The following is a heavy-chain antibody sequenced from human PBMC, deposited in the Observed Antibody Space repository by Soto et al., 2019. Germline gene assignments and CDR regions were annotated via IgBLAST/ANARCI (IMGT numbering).Heavy chain of an antibody. CDR3: VKALRYFDWLPDFDY. CDR2: ISSNGGST. V-gene: IGHV3-64D*06. D-gene: IGHD3-9*01. Sequence: GGSLRLSCSASGFTFSSYAMHWVRQAPGRGLEYVSAISSNGGSTYYADSVKGRFTISRDNSKNTLYLQMSSLRAEDTAVYYCVKALRYFDWLPDFDYWGQGTLVTVSS. J-gene: IGHJ4*02. CDR1: GFTFSSYA.